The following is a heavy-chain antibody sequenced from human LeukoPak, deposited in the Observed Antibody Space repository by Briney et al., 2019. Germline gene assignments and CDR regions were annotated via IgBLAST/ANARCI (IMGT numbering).Heavy chain of an antibody. Sequence: PGGSLGLSCTASGFTFGDYAMSWVRQAPGKGLEWVGFIRSKAYGGTTEYAASVKGRFTISRDDSKSIAYLQMNSLKTEDTAVYYCTRERGGSYYFDYWGQGTLVTVSS. CDR2: IRSKAYGGTT. CDR1: GFTFGDYA. CDR3: TRERGGSYYFDY. D-gene: IGHD1-26*01. J-gene: IGHJ4*02. V-gene: IGHV3-49*04.